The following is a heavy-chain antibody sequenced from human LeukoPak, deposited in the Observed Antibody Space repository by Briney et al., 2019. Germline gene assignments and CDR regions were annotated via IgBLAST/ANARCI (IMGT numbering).Heavy chain of an antibody. CDR3: ASTDIVVVPAAIQYNWFDP. CDR1: GYTFTSNY. Sequence: ASVKVSCKASGYTFTSNYMHWVRQAPGQGLEWMGMINPSGGSTSYARKFQGRVTMTSDTSTSTVFMELSSLRSEDTAVYYCASTDIVVVPAAIQYNWFDPWGQGTLVTVSS. CDR2: INPSGGST. J-gene: IGHJ5*02. D-gene: IGHD2-2*01. V-gene: IGHV1-46*01.